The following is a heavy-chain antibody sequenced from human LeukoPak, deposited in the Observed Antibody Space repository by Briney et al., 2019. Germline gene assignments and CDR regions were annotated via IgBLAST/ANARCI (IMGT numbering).Heavy chain of an antibody. CDR3: ARVTYYYDSGEDNWFDP. CDR1: GGTFSSYT. V-gene: IGHV1-69*02. Sequence: ASVKVSCKASGGTFSSYTISWVRQAPGQGLEWMGRIIPILGIANYVQKFQGRVTITADKSTSTAYMELSSLRSEDTAVYYCARVTYYYDSGEDNWFDPWGQGTLVTVSS. D-gene: IGHD3-22*01. CDR2: IIPILGIA. J-gene: IGHJ5*02.